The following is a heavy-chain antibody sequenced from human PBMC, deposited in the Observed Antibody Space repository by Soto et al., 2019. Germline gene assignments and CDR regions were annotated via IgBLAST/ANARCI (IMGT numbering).Heavy chain of an antibody. J-gene: IGHJ5*02. D-gene: IGHD2-2*01. V-gene: IGHV1-18*01. Sequence: ASVKVSCKASGYTFTSYGISWVRQAPGQGLEWMGWISAYNGNTNYAQKLQGRVTMTTDTSTSTAYMELRSLRSDDTAVYYCARDQVPAALLGWFDPWGRGTLVTVSS. CDR2: ISAYNGNT. CDR1: GYTFTSYG. CDR3: ARDQVPAALLGWFDP.